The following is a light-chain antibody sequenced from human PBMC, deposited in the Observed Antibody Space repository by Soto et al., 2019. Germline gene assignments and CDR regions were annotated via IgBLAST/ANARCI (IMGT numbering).Light chain of an antibody. Sequence: DIQMTQSPTSLSASVGDRVTITCRASQNIRSYLNWYQQIPGKAPNLLIYATSILQTGVPSRFSGSGTGTDFTLTINGLQPEDFATYYCQQGYTTGWTFGQGTKVEIK. V-gene: IGKV1-39*01. CDR1: QNIRSY. CDR3: QQGYTTGWT. J-gene: IGKJ1*01. CDR2: ATS.